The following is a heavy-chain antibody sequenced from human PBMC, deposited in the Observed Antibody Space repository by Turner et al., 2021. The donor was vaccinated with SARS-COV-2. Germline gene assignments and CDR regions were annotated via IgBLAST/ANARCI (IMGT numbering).Heavy chain of an antibody. CDR3: AGAYDYLYK. Sequence: QVQLVESGGGLVKPGGSLSHSCAASGFTFSDYDMSRIRQAQGKGLEWVSYISSSSSYTNYADSGKGRFTISRNNAKNSLYLQMNRLRAEDTAVYYCAGAYDYLYKWGQGTLVTVSS. D-gene: IGHD3-16*01. J-gene: IGHJ4*02. V-gene: IGHV3-11*06. CDR2: ISSSSSYT. CDR1: GFTFSDYD.